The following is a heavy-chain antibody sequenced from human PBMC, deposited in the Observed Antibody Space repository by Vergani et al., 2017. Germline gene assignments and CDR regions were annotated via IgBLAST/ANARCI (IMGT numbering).Heavy chain of an antibody. CDR1: GFTFSSYG. J-gene: IGHJ5*02. D-gene: IGHD3-10*01. CDR2: ISYDGSNK. V-gene: IGHV3-30*03. Sequence: QVQLVESGGGVVQPGRSLRLSCAASGFTFSSYGMHWVRQAPGKGLEWVAVISYDGSNKSYADSVKGRFTISRDNSKNTLYLQMNSLRAEDTAVYYCARVGRFDPWGQGTLVTVSS. CDR3: ARVGRFDP.